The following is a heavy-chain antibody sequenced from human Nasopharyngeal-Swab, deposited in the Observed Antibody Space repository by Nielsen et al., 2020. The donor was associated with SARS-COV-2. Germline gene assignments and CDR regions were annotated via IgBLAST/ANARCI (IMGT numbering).Heavy chain of an antibody. CDR3: ARERCGGDCYSDY. CDR1: GFTFSGYA. J-gene: IGHJ4*02. CDR2: ISSDGRST. Sequence: GESLKISCAASGFTFSGYAMYWVRQAPGKGLEYVSLISSDGRSTYCANSMKGKFTVSRDNSKNTLYLQMGSLRAEDMAVYYCARERCGGDCYSDYWGQGTLVTVSS. V-gene: IGHV3-64*01. D-gene: IGHD2-21*01.